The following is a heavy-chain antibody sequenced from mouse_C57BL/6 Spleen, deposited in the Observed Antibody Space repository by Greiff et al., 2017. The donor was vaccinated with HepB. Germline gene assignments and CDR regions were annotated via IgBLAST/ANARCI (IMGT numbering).Heavy chain of an antibody. CDR3: ASSLLRSFYFDY. CDR1: GYTFTSYT. Sequence: VKLVESGAELARPGASVKMSCKASGYTFTSYTMHWVKQRPGQGLEWIGYINPSSGYTKYNQKFKDKATLTADKSSSTAYMQLSSLTSEDSAVYYCASSLLRSFYFDYWGQGTTLTVSS. J-gene: IGHJ2*01. V-gene: IGHV1-4*01. CDR2: INPSSGYT. D-gene: IGHD1-1*01.